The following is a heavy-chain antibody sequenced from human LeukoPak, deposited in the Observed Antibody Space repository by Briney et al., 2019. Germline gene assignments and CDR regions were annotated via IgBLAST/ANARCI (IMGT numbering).Heavy chain of an antibody. D-gene: IGHD2-2*01. V-gene: IGHV4-34*01. CDR3: AREAGDIVVVPAAYGMDV. J-gene: IGHJ6*02. CDR2: INHSGST. CDR1: GGSFSGYY. Sequence: SETLSLTCAVYGGSFSGYYWSWIRQPPGKGLEWIGEINHSGSTNYNPSLKSRVTISVDTSKNQFSLKLSSVTAADTAAYYCAREAGDIVVVPAAYGMDVWGQGTTVTVSS.